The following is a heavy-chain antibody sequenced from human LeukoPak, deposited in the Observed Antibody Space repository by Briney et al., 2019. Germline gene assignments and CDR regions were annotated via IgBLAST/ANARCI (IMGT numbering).Heavy chain of an antibody. V-gene: IGHV3-30-3*01. D-gene: IGHD3-16*01. CDR2: ISYDGSNK. CDR3: ARDERPTPRGGYFDY. CDR1: GFTFSSYA. Sequence: GGSLRLSCAASGFTFSSYAMHWVRQAPGKGLEWVAVISYDGSNKYYADSVKGRFTISRDNSKNTLYLQMNSLRAEDTAVYYCARDERPTPRGGYFDYWGQGTLVTVSS. J-gene: IGHJ4*02.